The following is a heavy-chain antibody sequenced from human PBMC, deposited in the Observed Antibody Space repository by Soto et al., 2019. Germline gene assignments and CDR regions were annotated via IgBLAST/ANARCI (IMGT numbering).Heavy chain of an antibody. CDR2: ISGSGGST. CDR1: EFTFSSYA. D-gene: IGHD6-19*01. CDR3: ARRSSGWYFDY. J-gene: IGHJ4*02. Sequence: GGSLRLSCAASEFTFSSYAMSWVRQAPGKGLEWVSAISGSGGSTYYADSVKGRFTISRDNSKNTLYLQMNSLRAEDTAVYYCARRSSGWYFDYWGQGTLVTVSS. V-gene: IGHV3-23*01.